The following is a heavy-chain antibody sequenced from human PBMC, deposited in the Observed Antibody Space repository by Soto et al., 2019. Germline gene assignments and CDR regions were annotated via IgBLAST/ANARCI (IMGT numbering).Heavy chain of an antibody. Sequence: ERSLRLSCAASGFIFDSDWMHWVRQAPGQGLVWVSRINTDGSGTRYADSVKGRFTISRDNAKNMVYLQMNSLRVEDTAVYYCTLDRPWPQHYFVYWVQGNLFSVS. J-gene: IGHJ4*02. CDR3: TLDRPWPQHYFVY. D-gene: IGHD6-6*01. CDR2: INTDGSGT. CDR1: GFIFDSDW. V-gene: IGHV3-74*01.